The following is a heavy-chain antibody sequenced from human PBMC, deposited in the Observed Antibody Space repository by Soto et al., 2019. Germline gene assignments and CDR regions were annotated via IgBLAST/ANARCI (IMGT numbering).Heavy chain of an antibody. V-gene: IGHV3-48*01. Sequence: EVQLVESGGGLVQPGGSLRLSCAASGFTFSSYSMNWVRQAPGKGLEWVSYISSSSSTIYYADSVKGRFTISRDNAKNSLYLQMNGLRAEDTAVYYCARVVATPWNYYMDVWGKGTTVTVSS. D-gene: IGHD5-12*01. CDR1: GFTFSSYS. CDR3: ARVVATPWNYYMDV. J-gene: IGHJ6*03. CDR2: ISSSSSTI.